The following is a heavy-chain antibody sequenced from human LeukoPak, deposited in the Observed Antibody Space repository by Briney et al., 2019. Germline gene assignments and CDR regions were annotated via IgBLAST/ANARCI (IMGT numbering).Heavy chain of an antibody. D-gene: IGHD3-9*01. CDR1: GGSISSYY. V-gene: IGHV4-59*12. Sequence: SETLSLTCTVSGGSISSYYWSWIRQPSGKGLEWIGYIYYSGSTNYNPSLKSRVTISVDTSKNQFSLKLSSVTAADTAVYYCARGRGLRYFDWLLYFDYWGQGTLVTVSS. CDR2: IYYSGST. CDR3: ARGRGLRYFDWLLYFDY. J-gene: IGHJ4*02.